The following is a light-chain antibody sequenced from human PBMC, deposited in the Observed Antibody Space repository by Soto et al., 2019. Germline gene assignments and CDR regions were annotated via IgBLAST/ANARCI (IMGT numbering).Light chain of an antibody. CDR1: RSVLSSSNNKNS. CDR2: WAS. V-gene: IGKV4-1*01. J-gene: IGKJ1*01. Sequence: DIVITQSPYSLAVSLCERATINCKSIRSVLSSSNNKNSIAWYQQKPGQPPRLLIYWASTRESGVPDRFSGSGSGTDFTLTISSLQAEDVAVYYCQHYYSSWTFGQGTKVDIK. CDR3: QHYYSSWT.